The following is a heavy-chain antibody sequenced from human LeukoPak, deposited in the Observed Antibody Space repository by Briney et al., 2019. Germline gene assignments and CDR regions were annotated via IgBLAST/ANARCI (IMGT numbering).Heavy chain of an antibody. V-gene: IGHV3-33*01. CDR1: GFTFSSYG. CDR2: IWYDGSNK. J-gene: IGHJ6*03. D-gene: IGHD6-13*01. Sequence: GGSLRLSCAASGFTFSSYGMHGVRQAPGKGLEGVAVIWYDGSNKYYADSVKGRFTISRDNSKNTLYLQMNSLRAEDTAVYYCARGGGSSWYYYYYYMDVWGKGTTVTVSS. CDR3: ARGGGSSWYYYYYYMDV.